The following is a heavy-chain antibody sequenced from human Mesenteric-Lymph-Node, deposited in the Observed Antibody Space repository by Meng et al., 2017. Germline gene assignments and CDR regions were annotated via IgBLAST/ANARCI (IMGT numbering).Heavy chain of an antibody. V-gene: IGHV4-39*07. CDR3: TRGPDRAKSGY. J-gene: IGHJ4*02. Sequence: GSLRLSCTVSGGSISSSSYYWGWIRQPPGKGLEWIGSIYHSGSTYYNPSLKSRVTISVDTSKNQFSLKLSSVTAADTAVYYCTRGPDRAKSGYWGQGTLVTVSS. CDR2: IYHSGST. CDR1: GGSISSSSYY. D-gene: IGHD5-18*01.